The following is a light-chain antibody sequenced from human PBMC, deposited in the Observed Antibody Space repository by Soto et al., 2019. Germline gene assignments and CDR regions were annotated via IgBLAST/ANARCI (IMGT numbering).Light chain of an antibody. CDR3: QQYDNLPWT. CDR1: QDIRKY. Sequence: DIQMSQSPSSLSASVGDRVTITCQASQDIRKYLNWYQQKPGKAPKLLIYDASNLETGVPSRFSGSGSGTDYTFTISSLQPEDIATYYCQQYDNLPWTFGQGTKVEIK. V-gene: IGKV1-33*01. CDR2: DAS. J-gene: IGKJ1*01.